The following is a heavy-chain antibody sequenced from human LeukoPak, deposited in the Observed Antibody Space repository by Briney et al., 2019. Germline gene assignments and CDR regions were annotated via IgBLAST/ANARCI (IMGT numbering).Heavy chain of an antibody. D-gene: IGHD4-17*01. J-gene: IGHJ4*02. CDR2: IKSKTDGGTI. V-gene: IGHV3-15*01. CDR3: TTRVPPRSTATINYFDY. Sequence: GGSLRLSCAASGFTFSNAWMSWVRQAPGKGLEWVGRIKSKTDGGTIDYAAPVKGRFTISRGDSKHTLYLQMNSLKTEDTAMYYCTTRVPPRSTATINYFDYWGQGTLVTVSS. CDR1: GFTFSNAW.